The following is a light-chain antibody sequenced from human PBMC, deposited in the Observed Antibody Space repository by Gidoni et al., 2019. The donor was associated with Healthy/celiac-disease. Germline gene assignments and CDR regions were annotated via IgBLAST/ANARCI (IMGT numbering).Light chain of an antibody. CDR2: AAS. Sequence: DIQTTQSPSSLSASVGDRVTITCLASQSISSYLNWYQQKPGKAPKLLIYAASSLQSGVPSRFSGSGSGTDFTLTISSLQPEDFATYYCQQSYSTPLTFGGGTKVEIK. V-gene: IGKV1-39*01. CDR1: QSISSY. CDR3: QQSYSTPLT. J-gene: IGKJ4*01.